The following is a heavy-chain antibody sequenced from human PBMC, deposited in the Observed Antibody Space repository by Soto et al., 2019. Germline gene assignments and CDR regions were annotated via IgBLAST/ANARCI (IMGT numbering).Heavy chain of an antibody. CDR3: SRDVGLLRLCSTTPCDLAA. CDR2: ISGYNGDI. CDR1: GYTFTTYG. D-gene: IGHD2-2*01. V-gene: IGHV1-18*01. J-gene: IGHJ5*02. Sequence: QAQMVQSGAEVKQPGASVKVSCRTSGYTFTTYGVSWVRQAPGQGLEWMGWISGYNGDITYAERLQGRLTMTTDTSTSTAYMELRSLRPEDTAVYYCSRDVGLLRLCSTTPCDLAAWGQGTRVTVSS.